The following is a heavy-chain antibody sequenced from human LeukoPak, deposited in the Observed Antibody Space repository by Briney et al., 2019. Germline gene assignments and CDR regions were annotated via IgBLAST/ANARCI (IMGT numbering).Heavy chain of an antibody. Sequence: GGSLRLSCAASGFTFSSYWMSWVRQAPGKGLEWVSVIYSGGRTYYADSVKGRFTISRDNSKNTLYLQMNRLRPEDTAVYYCARAGPSSSWHQFDYWGQGTLVTVSS. D-gene: IGHD6-13*01. V-gene: IGHV3-66*01. J-gene: IGHJ4*02. CDR1: GFTFSSYW. CDR2: IYSGGRT. CDR3: ARAGPSSSWHQFDY.